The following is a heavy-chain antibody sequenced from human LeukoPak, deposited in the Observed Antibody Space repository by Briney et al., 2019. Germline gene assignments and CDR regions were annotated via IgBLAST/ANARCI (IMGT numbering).Heavy chain of an antibody. V-gene: IGHV3-9*01. CDR3: AKALEYSSSDPVDY. J-gene: IGHJ4*02. D-gene: IGHD6-6*01. Sequence: TGGSLRLSCAASGFTFDDYAMHWVRQAPGKGLEWVSGISWNSGSIGYADSVKGRFTISRDNAKNSLYLQMNSLRAEDTALYYCAKALEYSSSDPVDYWGQGTLVTVSS. CDR2: ISWNSGSI. CDR1: GFTFDDYA.